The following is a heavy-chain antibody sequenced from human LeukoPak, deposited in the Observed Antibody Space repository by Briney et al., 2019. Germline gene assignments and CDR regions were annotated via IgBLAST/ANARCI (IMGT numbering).Heavy chain of an antibody. J-gene: IGHJ6*02. CDR3: AKDMGSSWPLGNYYYGMDV. D-gene: IGHD6-13*01. CDR2: ISWNSGSI. CDR1: GFTFDDYA. Sequence: GGSLRLSCAASGFTFDDYAMHWVRQAPGKGLEWVSGISWNSGSIGYADSVKGRFTISRDNAKNSLYLQMNSLRAEDTALYYCAKDMGSSWPLGNYYYGMDVWGQGTTVTVSS. V-gene: IGHV3-9*01.